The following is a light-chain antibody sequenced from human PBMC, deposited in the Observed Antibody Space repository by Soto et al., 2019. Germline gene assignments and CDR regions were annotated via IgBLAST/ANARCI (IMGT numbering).Light chain of an antibody. V-gene: IGKV1-5*03. CDR2: KAS. J-gene: IGKJ1*01. CDR1: QSVDRW. CDR3: QQYTTLVT. Sequence: DIPMTQSPSTLSASVGDRVTITCRASQSVDRWLAWYQQRPGKATKALIYKASNLERGVPSRFSGSGSGTEFTLTITSLQPGDIATYYCQQYTTLVTFGQGTMVEMK.